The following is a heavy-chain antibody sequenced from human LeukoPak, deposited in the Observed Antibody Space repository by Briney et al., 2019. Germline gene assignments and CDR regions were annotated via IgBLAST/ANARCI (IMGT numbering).Heavy chain of an antibody. CDR3: ARGYGESHFDS. CDR2: IRFDGSNT. D-gene: IGHD5-18*01. Sequence: GGSLRLSCAASGFTFGSYGVHWVRQAPGKGLEWVAFIRFDGSNTYYADSVKGRFTISRDNPNNTLYLQMNSLRVEDTAVYYCARGYGESHFDSWGRGSLVTVSS. V-gene: IGHV3-30*02. J-gene: IGHJ4*02. CDR1: GFTFGSYG.